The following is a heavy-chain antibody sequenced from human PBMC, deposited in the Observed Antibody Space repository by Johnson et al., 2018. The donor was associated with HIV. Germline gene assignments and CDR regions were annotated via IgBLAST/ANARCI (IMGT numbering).Heavy chain of an antibody. J-gene: IGHJ3*02. D-gene: IGHD3-16*01. Sequence: EVQLVESGGGLVQPGGSLRLSCAASGFTVSSNYMSWVRQAPGKGLEWVSVIYSGGSTYYADSVKGRFTISRDNSKNTLYLQMNSLRAEDTAVYYCAREATYYDYVWGSYAVDIWGQGTMVTVSS. CDR2: IYSGGST. V-gene: IGHV3-66*01. CDR3: AREATYYDYVWGSYAVDI. CDR1: GFTVSSNY.